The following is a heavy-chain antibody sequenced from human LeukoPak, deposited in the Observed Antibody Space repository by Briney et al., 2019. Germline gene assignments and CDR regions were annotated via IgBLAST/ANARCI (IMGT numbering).Heavy chain of an antibody. V-gene: IGHV3-23*01. Sequence: GGSLRLSCAASGFTFSSYGMSWVRQAPGKGLEWVSAISGSGGSTYYADSVKGRFTISRDNSKNTLYLQMNSLRAEDTAVYYCAKREGGGYDILTGYYTDAFDIWGQGTMVTVSS. CDR1: GFTFSSYG. D-gene: IGHD3-9*01. J-gene: IGHJ3*02. CDR2: ISGSGGST. CDR3: AKREGGGYDILTGYYTDAFDI.